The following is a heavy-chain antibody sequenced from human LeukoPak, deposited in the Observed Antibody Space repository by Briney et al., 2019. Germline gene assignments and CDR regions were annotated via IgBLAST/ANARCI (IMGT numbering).Heavy chain of an antibody. CDR1: GYTFTSYG. D-gene: IGHD6-13*01. CDR2: ISAYNGNT. J-gene: IGHJ6*02. Sequence: ASVKASCKASGYTFTSYGISWVRQAPGQGLEWMGWISAYNGNTNYAQKLQGRVTMTTDTSTSTAYMELRSLRSDDTAVYYCAREHSGSWSYYYYGMDVWGQGTTVTVSS. CDR3: AREHSGSWSYYYYGMDV. V-gene: IGHV1-18*01.